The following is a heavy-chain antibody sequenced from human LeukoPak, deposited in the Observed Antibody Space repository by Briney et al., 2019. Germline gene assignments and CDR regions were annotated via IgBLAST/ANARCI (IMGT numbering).Heavy chain of an antibody. J-gene: IGHJ4*02. Sequence: ASVKVSCKASGYTFTGYYIHWVRQAPGQGLEWMGCINPNSGGTNYAQKFQGRVTMTRDTSISTAYMELSRLRSDDTAVYYCARYSTVTVYYFDYWGQGTLVTVSS. CDR3: ARYSTVTVYYFDY. D-gene: IGHD4-17*01. V-gene: IGHV1-2*02. CDR1: GYTFTGYY. CDR2: INPNSGGT.